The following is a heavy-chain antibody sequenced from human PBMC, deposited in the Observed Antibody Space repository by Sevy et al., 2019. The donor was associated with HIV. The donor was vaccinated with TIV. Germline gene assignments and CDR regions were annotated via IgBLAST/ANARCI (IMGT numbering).Heavy chain of an antibody. Sequence: AAVKVSCKASGGTFSSYAISWVRQAPGQGLEWMGGIIPIFGTANYAQKFQGRVTITADESTGAAYMELSSLRSEDTAVYYCARAGYCSGGSCPLGMDVWGQGTTVTVSS. V-gene: IGHV1-69*13. CDR1: GGTFSSYA. CDR2: IIPIFGTA. CDR3: ARAGYCSGGSCPLGMDV. D-gene: IGHD2-15*01. J-gene: IGHJ6*02.